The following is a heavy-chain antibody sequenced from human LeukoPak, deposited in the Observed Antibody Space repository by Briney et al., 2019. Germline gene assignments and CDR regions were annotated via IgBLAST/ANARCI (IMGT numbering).Heavy chain of an antibody. V-gene: IGHV1-58*02. CDR3: AANTPRVVREDAFDI. CDR2: IVVGSGNT. Sequence: GASVTVSFKSSGFTFTSSAMQWVRQARGQRLEWIGWIVVGSGNTNYAQNFQERVAITRDMSTSTAYMELSSLRSEDTAVYYCAANTPRVVREDAFDIWGQGTMVTVSS. D-gene: IGHD2-21*01. J-gene: IGHJ3*02. CDR1: GFTFTSSA.